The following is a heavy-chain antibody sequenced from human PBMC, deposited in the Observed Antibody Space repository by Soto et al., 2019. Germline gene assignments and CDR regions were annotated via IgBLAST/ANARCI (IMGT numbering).Heavy chain of an antibody. J-gene: IGHJ6*02. D-gene: IGHD1-1*01. CDR1: GFTFGTYA. CDR3: ARVTPGNNLYYFSGMDV. CDR2: ISYEGSNT. V-gene: IGHV3-30-3*01. Sequence: GSLRLSCVASGFTFGTYAIHWVRQAPGKGLQWVALISYEGSNTYYADSVKGRFTVSGDNSKSTLYLQMNSLRPEDTGVYYCARVTPGNNLYYFSGMDVWGQRTSVTVSS.